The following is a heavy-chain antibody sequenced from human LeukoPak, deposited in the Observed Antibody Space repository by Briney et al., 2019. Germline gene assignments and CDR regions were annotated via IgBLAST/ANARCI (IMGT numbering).Heavy chain of an antibody. CDR1: GGSLNSGTYY. V-gene: IGHV4-61*01. CDR3: ARTDGSGIHYGMAV. J-gene: IGHJ6*02. Sequence: PSETLSLTCTVSGGSLNSGTYYWSWIRQPPGKGLEWIGYIYYSGSTNYNPSLKSRVTISADTSKNQFSLSLTSVTAADTAVYYCARTDGSGIHYGMAVWGQGTTVTVSS. D-gene: IGHD3-10*01. CDR2: IYYSGST.